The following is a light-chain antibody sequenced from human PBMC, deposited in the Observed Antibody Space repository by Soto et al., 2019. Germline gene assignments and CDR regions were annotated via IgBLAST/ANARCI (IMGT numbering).Light chain of an antibody. V-gene: IGLV2-14*01. CDR3: SSYTSSSTLRGV. CDR1: SSDVGGSNY. CDR2: DVS. J-gene: IGLJ1*01. Sequence: QSALTQPASVSGSPGQSITISCTGTSSDVGGSNYVSWYQQHPGKAPKLMIYDVSNRPSGVSNRFSGSKSGNTASLTISGLQAEDEDDYDCSSYTSSSTLRGVFGTGTKLTVL.